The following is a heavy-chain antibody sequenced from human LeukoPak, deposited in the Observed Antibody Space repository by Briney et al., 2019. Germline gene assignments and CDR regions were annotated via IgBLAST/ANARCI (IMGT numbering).Heavy chain of an antibody. J-gene: IGHJ4*02. D-gene: IGHD6-13*01. Sequence: KSSETLSLTCTVSGGSISSYYWSWIRQPPGKGLEWIGYIYYSGSTNYNPSLKSRVTISVDTSKNQFSLKLSSVTAADTAVYYCARVGGHSSSWPYWGQGTLVTVSS. CDR2: IYYSGST. V-gene: IGHV4-59*01. CDR1: GGSISSYY. CDR3: ARVGGHSSSWPY.